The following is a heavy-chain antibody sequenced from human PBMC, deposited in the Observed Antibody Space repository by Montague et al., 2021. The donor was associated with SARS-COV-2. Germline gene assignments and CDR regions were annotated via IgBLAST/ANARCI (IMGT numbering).Heavy chain of an antibody. CDR1: GGSISDSSYY. D-gene: IGHD5-24*01. CDR2: IYYRGST. CDR3: ARHKRGWLLLRHDAFDI. Sequence: SETLSLTCTVSGGSISDSSYYWAWIRQSPGQGLEWIGSIYYRGSTYYXXXVETPVTISAYTSKNQFSLKLSPVTAAGTTVYYCARHKRGWLLLRHDAFDIWGQGIMVTVSS. V-gene: IGHV4-39*01. J-gene: IGHJ3*02.